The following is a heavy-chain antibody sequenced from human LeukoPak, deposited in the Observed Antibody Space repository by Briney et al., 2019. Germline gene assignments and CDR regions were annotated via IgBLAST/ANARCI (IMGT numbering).Heavy chain of an antibody. V-gene: IGHV3-9*01. CDR1: GFTFDDYA. CDR3: ARDKPPRYYDSSGYYGS. J-gene: IGHJ5*02. D-gene: IGHD3-22*01. Sequence: PGGSLRLSCAASGFTFDDYAMHWVRQGPGKGLEWVSGISWNSGSIGYADSVKGRFTISRDNAKNSLYLQMNSLRAEDTAVYYCARDKPPRYYDSSGYYGSWGQGTLVTVSS. CDR2: ISWNSGSI.